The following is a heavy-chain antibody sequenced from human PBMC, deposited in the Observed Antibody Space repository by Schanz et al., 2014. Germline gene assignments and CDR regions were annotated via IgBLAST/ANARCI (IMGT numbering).Heavy chain of an antibody. CDR1: GFTVSTNF. V-gene: IGHV3-66*01. Sequence: EVQLVESGGGLVQPGGSLRISCAASGFTVSTNFLSWVRQAPGKGLEWVSLIYSGGSTYYADSVKGRFTISRDISRNTLYLEMNSLRAEDTAVYYCARTSQAGWVPIFYWNFDLWGRGALVTVSS. D-gene: IGHD3-9*01. CDR3: ARTSQAGWVPIFYWNFDL. J-gene: IGHJ2*01. CDR2: IYSGGST.